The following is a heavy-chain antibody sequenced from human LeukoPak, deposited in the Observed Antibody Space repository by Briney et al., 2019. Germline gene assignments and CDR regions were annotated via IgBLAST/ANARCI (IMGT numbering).Heavy chain of an antibody. CDR1: GYTFTGYY. J-gene: IGHJ4*02. CDR2: INPNSGGT. CDR3: ARPNFWSGYYNDY. V-gene: IGHV1-2*02. Sequence: ASVKVSCKASGYTFTGYYMHWVRQAPGQGLEWMGWINPNSGGTNYAQKFQGRVTMTRDTSISTAYMELSRLRSDDTAVCYCARPNFWSGYYNDYWGQGTLVTVSS. D-gene: IGHD3-3*01.